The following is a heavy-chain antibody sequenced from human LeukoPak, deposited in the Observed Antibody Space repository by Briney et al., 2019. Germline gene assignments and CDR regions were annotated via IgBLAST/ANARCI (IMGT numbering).Heavy chain of an antibody. D-gene: IGHD3-16*02. J-gene: IGHJ6*03. CDR1: GYTFTSYG. CDR2: ISAYNGNT. V-gene: IGHV1-18*01. Sequence: ASVKVSCKASGYTFTSYGISWVRQAPGQGLEWMGWISAYNGNTNYAQKLQGRVTMTTDTSTSTAYMELRSLRSDDTAVYYCARDRRGDYVWGSYRPDYYYYYMDVWGKGTTVTVSS. CDR3: ARDRRGDYVWGSYRPDYYYYYMDV.